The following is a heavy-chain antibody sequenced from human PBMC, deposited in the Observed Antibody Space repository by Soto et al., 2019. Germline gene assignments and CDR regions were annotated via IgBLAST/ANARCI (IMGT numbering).Heavy chain of an antibody. CDR2: IYPGDSNT. CDR3: ARHTIAADGYYYYGMDV. D-gene: IGHD6-13*01. V-gene: IGHV5-51*01. J-gene: IGHJ6*02. CDR1: GYSFPRSC. Sequence: IPRKGSGYSFPRSCSGWVRQMPWKSLEWRGIIYPGDSNTGESPSFQGQVTITADKSITTAYRQWSSLKASNTAMYYCARHTIAADGYYYYGMDVWGQGTTVTVSS.